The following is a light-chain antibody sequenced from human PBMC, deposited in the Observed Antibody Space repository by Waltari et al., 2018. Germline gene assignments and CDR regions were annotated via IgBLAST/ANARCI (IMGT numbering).Light chain of an antibody. V-gene: IGLV10-54*04. CDR3: SAWDSSLSAHV. CDR2: RNN. J-gene: IGLJ1*01. CDR1: SNNVGNQG. Sequence: QAGLTQPPSVSKGLRQTATPTCTGDSNNVGNQGAAWLQQHQGHPPKLLSYRNNNRPSGISDRFSASRSGNTASLTITGLQPEDEADYYCSAWDSSLSAHVFGTGTKVTVL.